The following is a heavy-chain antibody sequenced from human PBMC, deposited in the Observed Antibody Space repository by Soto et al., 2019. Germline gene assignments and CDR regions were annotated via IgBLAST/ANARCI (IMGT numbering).Heavy chain of an antibody. J-gene: IGHJ4*02. V-gene: IGHV4-34*01. CDR1: GGSFSGYY. CDR3: ARTPRGNYDILQPQGQPFDY. Sequence: SATLSLTCAVYGGSFSGYYWSWIRQPPGKGLEWIGEINHSGSTNYNPSLKSRVTISVDTSKNQFSLRLSSVTAADTAVYYCARTPRGNYDILQPQGQPFDYWGQGTLVTVSS. D-gene: IGHD3-9*01. CDR2: INHSGST.